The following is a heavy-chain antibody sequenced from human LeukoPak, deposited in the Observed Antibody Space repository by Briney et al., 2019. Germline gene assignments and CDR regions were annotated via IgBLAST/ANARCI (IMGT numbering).Heavy chain of an antibody. CDR2: ISGSGGST. CDR3: AKEGGSSGYFDY. V-gene: IGHV3-23*01. J-gene: IGHJ4*02. Sequence: GGSLRPSCAASGFTFSSYATSWVRQAPGKGLEWVSAISGSGGSTYYADSVKGRFTISRDNSKNTLDLQMNSLRAEDTAIYYCAKEGGSSGYFDYRGQGTLVTVSS. CDR1: GFTFSSYA. D-gene: IGHD3-22*01.